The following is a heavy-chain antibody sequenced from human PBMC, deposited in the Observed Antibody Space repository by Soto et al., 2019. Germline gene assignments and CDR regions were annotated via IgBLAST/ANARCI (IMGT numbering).Heavy chain of an antibody. J-gene: IGHJ6*02. CDR2: IYYSGST. V-gene: IGHV4-31*03. Sequence: PSETLSLTCTVSGGSISSGGYYWSWIRQHPGKGLEWIGYIYYSGSTYYNPSLKSRVTISVDTSKNQFSLKLSSVTAADTAVYYCARDRRSGWFGEGYYGMDVWGQGTTVTSP. CDR3: ARDRRSGWFGEGYYGMDV. D-gene: IGHD3-10*01. CDR1: GGSISSGGYY.